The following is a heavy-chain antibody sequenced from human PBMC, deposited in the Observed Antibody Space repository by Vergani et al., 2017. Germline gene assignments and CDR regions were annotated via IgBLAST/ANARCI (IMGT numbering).Heavy chain of an antibody. J-gene: IGHJ4*02. D-gene: IGHD3-22*01. V-gene: IGHV1-46*01. CDR1: GYTFTSYY. Sequence: QVQLVQSGAEVTKPGASVKISCKASGYTFTSYYVHWVRQAPGQGLEWMGIIDPSGGSTIYAQKFQGRVTMTRDTSTSTVYMEVSSLRSEDTAVYYCARVNVPWFFDYWGQGTLVTVSS. CDR2: IDPSGGST. CDR3: ARVNVPWFFDY.